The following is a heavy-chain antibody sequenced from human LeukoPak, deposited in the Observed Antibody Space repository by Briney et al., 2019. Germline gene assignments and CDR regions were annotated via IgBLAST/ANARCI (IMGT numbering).Heavy chain of an antibody. V-gene: IGHV3-48*03. Sequence: GGSLRLSCAASGFTFSSYEMNWVRQAPGKGLEWVSYISSSGSTIYYADSVKGRFTISRDNAKSSLYLQMNSLRAEDTAVYYCAREYCSGGSCFGFDPWGQGTLVTVSS. D-gene: IGHD2-15*01. CDR2: ISSSGSTI. CDR3: AREYCSGGSCFGFDP. CDR1: GFTFSSYE. J-gene: IGHJ5*02.